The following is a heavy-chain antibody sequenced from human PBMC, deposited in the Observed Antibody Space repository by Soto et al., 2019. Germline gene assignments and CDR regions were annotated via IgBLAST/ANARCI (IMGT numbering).Heavy chain of an antibody. D-gene: IGHD3-10*01. V-gene: IGHV4-31*03. CDR2: IYYTGST. Sequence: QVQLQESGPGLVKPSQTLSLTCTVSGGSIYTGDYYWSLIRQHPGSGPEWIGYIYYTGSTYYNPSLKSRLTISVDTSENLFSLKLTSVTAADTAVYYCARIISESYYGLIRDWGQGTLVTVSS. J-gene: IGHJ4*02. CDR3: ARIISESYYGLIRD. CDR1: GGSIYTGDYY.